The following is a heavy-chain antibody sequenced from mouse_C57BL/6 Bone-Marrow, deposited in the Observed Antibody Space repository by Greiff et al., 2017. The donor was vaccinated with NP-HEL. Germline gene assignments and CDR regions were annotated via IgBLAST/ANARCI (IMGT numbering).Heavy chain of an antibody. V-gene: IGHV1-19*01. CDR1: GYTFTDYY. Sequence: EVKLMESGPVLVKPGASVKMSCKASGYTFTDYYMNWVKQSHGKSLEWIGVINPYNGGTSYNQKFKGKATLTVDKSSSTAYMELNSLTAEDSAVYYCARRDGYYYGSFYAMDYWGQGTSVTVSS. CDR2: INPYNGGT. J-gene: IGHJ4*01. CDR3: ARRDGYYYGSFYAMDY. D-gene: IGHD1-1*01.